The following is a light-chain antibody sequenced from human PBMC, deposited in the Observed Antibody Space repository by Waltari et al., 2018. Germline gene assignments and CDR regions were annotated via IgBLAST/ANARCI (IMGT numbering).Light chain of an antibody. CDR2: AAS. CDR3: QQSYSTPRT. CDR1: QTISTY. J-gene: IGKJ1*01. V-gene: IGKV1-39*01. Sequence: DIQMTQSPSSLSASVGDRVTITCRASQTISTYLNWYQQKPGKAPKLLIYAASTLQSGVPSTFSGSASATDFTLTISSLRPEDFATYYCQQSYSTPRTFGQGTKVEIK.